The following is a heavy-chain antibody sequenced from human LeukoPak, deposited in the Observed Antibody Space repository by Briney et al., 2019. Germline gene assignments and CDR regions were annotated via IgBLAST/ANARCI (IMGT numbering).Heavy chain of an antibody. D-gene: IGHD2-2*01. V-gene: IGHV1-69*06. Sequence: SVKVSCKASGGTFSSYAISWVRQAPGQGLEWMGGIIPIFGTTNYAQKFQGRVTITADKSTSTAYMELSSLRSEDTAVYYCARGGKYCSSTSCPDARGWFDPWGQGTLVTVSS. CDR2: IIPIFGTT. CDR3: ARGGKYCSSTSCPDARGWFDP. CDR1: GGTFSSYA. J-gene: IGHJ5*02.